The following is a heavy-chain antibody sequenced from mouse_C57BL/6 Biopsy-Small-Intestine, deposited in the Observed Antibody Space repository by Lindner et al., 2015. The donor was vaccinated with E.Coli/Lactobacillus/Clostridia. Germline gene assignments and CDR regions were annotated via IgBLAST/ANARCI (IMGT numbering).Heavy chain of an antibody. CDR1: DSLSVTM. D-gene: IGHD2-3*01. CDR3: ARRGGDGYWGDY. J-gene: IGHJ2*01. Sequence: VQLRGVWGRLSEGLEGPGNSPVQPLDSLSVTMECTGSVRLQRRGWSGLHTLVVAVVPSTMQTTVKGRFTISRDNAKNTLFLQMTSLRSEDTAMYYCARRGGDGYWGDYWGQGTTLTVSS. CDR2: LVVAVVPS. V-gene: IGHV5-17*01.